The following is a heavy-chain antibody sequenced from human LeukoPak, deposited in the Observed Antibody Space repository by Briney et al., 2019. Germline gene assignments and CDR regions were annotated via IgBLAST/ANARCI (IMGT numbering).Heavy chain of an antibody. Sequence: GGSLRLSCAASGFTFSSYSMNWVRQAPGKGLEWVSSISSSSSYIYYADSVKGRFTISRDNSKNTLYLQMNSLRAEDTAVYYCAKEGPYYGSGSSSFWGQGTLVTVSS. CDR1: GFTFSSYS. J-gene: IGHJ4*02. CDR3: AKEGPYYGSGSSSF. V-gene: IGHV3-21*04. D-gene: IGHD3-10*01. CDR2: ISSSSSYI.